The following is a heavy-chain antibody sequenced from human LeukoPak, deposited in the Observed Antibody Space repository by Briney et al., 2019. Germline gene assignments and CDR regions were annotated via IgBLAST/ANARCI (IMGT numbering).Heavy chain of an antibody. V-gene: IGHV3-30*18. CDR1: GFTFSSYG. J-gene: IGHJ4*02. CDR2: ISYDGSNK. D-gene: IGHD6-19*01. CDR3: AKDWYSSGIDY. Sequence: GGSLRLSCAASGFTFSSYGMHWVRQAPGKGLEWVAVISYDGSNKYYADSVKGRFTISRDNSKNTLYLRMNSLRAEDTAVYYCAKDWYSSGIDYWGQGTLVTVSS.